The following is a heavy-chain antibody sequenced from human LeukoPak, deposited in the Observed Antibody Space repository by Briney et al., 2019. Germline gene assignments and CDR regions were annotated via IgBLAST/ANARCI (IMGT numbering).Heavy chain of an antibody. Sequence: PSEILSLTCTVSGGSFSSGRDYWGWIRQPPGKGLEWIGTMFYTGTTYYNPSLESRVTMSIDTSKDQFSLKLSSVTAADTAVYYCARGRTAMVRGAFDIWGQGTMVTVSS. J-gene: IGHJ3*02. V-gene: IGHV4-39*01. CDR3: ARGRTAMVRGAFDI. CDR1: GGSFSSGRDY. D-gene: IGHD5-18*01. CDR2: MFYTGTT.